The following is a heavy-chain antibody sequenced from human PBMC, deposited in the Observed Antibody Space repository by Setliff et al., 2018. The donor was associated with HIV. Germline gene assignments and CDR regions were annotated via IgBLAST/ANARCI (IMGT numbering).Heavy chain of an antibody. D-gene: IGHD3-22*01. Sequence: PSETLSLTCTVSGGSISSSSYYWTWIRQPAGKGLEWIGRIYTTGSTNYNPSLKSRVTISVDTSKNQFSLKLSSVTAADTAVYYCARQDQYDDSGYYVGFYGMDVWGQGTTVNVSS. V-gene: IGHV4-61*02. CDR2: IYTTGST. CDR3: ARQDQYDDSGYYVGFYGMDV. CDR1: GGSISSSSYY. J-gene: IGHJ6*02.